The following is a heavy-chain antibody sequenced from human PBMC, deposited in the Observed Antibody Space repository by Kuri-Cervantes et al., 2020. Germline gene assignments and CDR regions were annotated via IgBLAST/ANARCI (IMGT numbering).Heavy chain of an antibody. D-gene: IGHD3-22*01. CDR1: AFTLSDFT. CDR3: AKGGPYDSKGNYFDY. Sequence: GGSLRLSCAASAFTLSDFTTHWVRQAPGRGLEWVGSISFAGSNKYYTDSVKGRFTISRDRSKNTLYLQMNSLRAEDTAVYYCAKGGPYDSKGNYFDYWGQGTLVTVSS. V-gene: IGHV3-30-3*01. J-gene: IGHJ4*02. CDR2: ISFAGSNK.